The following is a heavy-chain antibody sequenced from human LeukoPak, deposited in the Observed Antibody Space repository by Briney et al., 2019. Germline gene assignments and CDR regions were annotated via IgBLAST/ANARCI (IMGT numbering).Heavy chain of an antibody. CDR2: ISAYNGNI. CDR1: GYTFTSFG. CDR3: ARGASIVAAGKTDY. Sequence: GASVKVSCKASGYTFTSFGISWVRQAPGQGLEWMGWISAYNGNINYAQKFQGRVTMTTDTSTSTAYMELRSLRSDDTAVYYCARGASIVAAGKTDYWGQGTLVTVSS. D-gene: IGHD6-13*01. J-gene: IGHJ4*02. V-gene: IGHV1-18*01.